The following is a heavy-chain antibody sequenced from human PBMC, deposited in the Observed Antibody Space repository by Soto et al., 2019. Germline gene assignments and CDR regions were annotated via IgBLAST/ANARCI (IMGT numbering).Heavy chain of an antibody. CDR2: VSTDGGST. J-gene: IGHJ4*02. V-gene: IGHV3-64D*08. CDR1: AFTFSAFA. D-gene: IGHD2-8*02. Sequence: GGSLRLSCSASAFTFSAFAMYWLRQPPGKAPEFVSAVSTDGGSTFYADSVQDRFTISRDNSKNTLYLQMSSLRAEDTAVFYCVRGGSCTGGRCYLDSWGQGTRVTVSS. CDR3: VRGGSCTGGRCYLDS.